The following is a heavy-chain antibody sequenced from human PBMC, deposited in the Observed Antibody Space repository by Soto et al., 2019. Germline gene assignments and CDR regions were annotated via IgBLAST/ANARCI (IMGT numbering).Heavy chain of an antibody. V-gene: IGHV3-7*03. Sequence: GGSLRLSCAASGFTFSSYWMGWVRQAPGKGLEWVANIKQDGSEKYYVDSVKGRFTISRDNAKNSLYLQMNSLRAEDTAVYYCARDYNYYDSSGYPTDYWGQGTLVTVSS. J-gene: IGHJ4*02. CDR3: ARDYNYYDSSGYPTDY. CDR1: GFTFSSYW. CDR2: IKQDGSEK. D-gene: IGHD3-22*01.